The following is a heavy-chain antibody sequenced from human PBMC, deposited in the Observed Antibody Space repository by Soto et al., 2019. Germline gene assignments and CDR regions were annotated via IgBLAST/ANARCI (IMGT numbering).Heavy chain of an antibody. CDR3: ARLRDG. V-gene: IGHV5-10-1*01. J-gene: IGHJ6*02. CDR1: GCLFSSYW. CDR2: IDPSDSYT. Sequence: GSCQKISKTGSGCLFSSYWIGWVRQMPGKGLEWMGRIDPSDSYTNYSPSFQGHVTISADKSISTAYLQWSSLKASDTAMYYCARLRDGWGQGTTVTVS.